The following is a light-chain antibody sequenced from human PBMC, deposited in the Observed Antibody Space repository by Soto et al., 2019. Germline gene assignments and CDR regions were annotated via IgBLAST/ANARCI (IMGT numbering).Light chain of an antibody. Sequence: EIVLTQSPATLSLSPGERATLSCSASQSVSSSYFAWYQQKPNQAPRLLINGASSRATGIPDRFSSSGSGTDFTLTISRLEPEDGAVYCCQQNGSSPQYTFGQGTKLEIK. CDR2: GAS. CDR1: QSVSSSY. CDR3: QQNGSSPQYT. V-gene: IGKV3-20*01. J-gene: IGKJ2*01.